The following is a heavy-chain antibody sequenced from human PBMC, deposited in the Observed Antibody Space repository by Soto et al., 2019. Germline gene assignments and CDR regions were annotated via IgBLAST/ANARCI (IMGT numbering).Heavy chain of an antibody. CDR1: GFTFSYSY. V-gene: IGHV3-11*01. Sequence: SGGSLRLSCAASGFTFSYSYMSWIRQSPGKGLEWISYITFSGNTVYYADSLKGRFTISRDNAKNSLYLQMNRLRAEDTAVYYCARVSWREKYGMDVWGQGTTVTVSS. CDR2: ITFSGNTV. J-gene: IGHJ6*02. CDR3: ARVSWREKYGMDV.